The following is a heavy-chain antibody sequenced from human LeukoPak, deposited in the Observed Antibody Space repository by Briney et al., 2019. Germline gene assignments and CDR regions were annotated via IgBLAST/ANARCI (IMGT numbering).Heavy chain of an antibody. D-gene: IGHD5-18*01. V-gene: IGHV3-30*03. Sequence: PGGSPRLSCAASGFTFSSYGMHWVRQAPGKGLEWVAVISYDGSNKYYADSVKGRFTISRDNSKNTLYLQMNSLRAEDTAVYYCVRGQLWSYYHDYWGQGTLVTVSS. CDR3: VRGQLWSYYHDY. CDR2: ISYDGSNK. CDR1: GFTFSSYG. J-gene: IGHJ4*02.